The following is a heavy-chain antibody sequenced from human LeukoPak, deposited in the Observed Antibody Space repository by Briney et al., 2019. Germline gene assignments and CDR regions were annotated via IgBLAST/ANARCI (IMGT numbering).Heavy chain of an antibody. CDR3: ARTAFGGTFPYYYYYMDV. Sequence: PSETLSLTCTVSGGSISSYYWSWIRQPPGKGLEWIGYIYYSRSTNYNPSLKSRVTISVDTSKNQFSLRLSSVTAADTAVYYCARTAFGGTFPYYYYYMDVWGKGTTVTVSS. CDR2: IYYSRST. V-gene: IGHV4-59*08. CDR1: GGSISSYY. D-gene: IGHD1-26*01. J-gene: IGHJ6*03.